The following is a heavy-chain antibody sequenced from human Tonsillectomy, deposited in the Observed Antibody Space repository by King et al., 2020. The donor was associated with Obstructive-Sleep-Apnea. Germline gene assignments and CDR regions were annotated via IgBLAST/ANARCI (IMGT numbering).Heavy chain of an antibody. CDR2: INHSGST. V-gene: IGHV4-34*01. CDR1: GGSFSGYY. CDR3: ARAKGYCSSTSCYPREFDP. J-gene: IGHJ5*02. Sequence: QLQQWGAGLLKPSETLSLTCAVSGGSFSGYYWSWIRQPPGKGLEWIGEINHSGSTNYNPSLKSRVTISVDTSKNQFSLKLSSVTAAATAVYYCARAKGYCSSTSCYPREFDPWGQGTLVTVSS. D-gene: IGHD2-2*01.